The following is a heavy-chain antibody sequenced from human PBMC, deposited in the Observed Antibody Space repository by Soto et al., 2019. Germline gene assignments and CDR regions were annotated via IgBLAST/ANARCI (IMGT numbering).Heavy chain of an antibody. CDR2: IYYSGST. CDR3: ARHVNDGVLVPPSSYYYGMDV. Sequence: QLQLQESGPGLVKPSETLSLTCTVSGGSISSSSYYWGWIRQPPGKGLEWIGSIYYSGSTYYNPSLKRRVTISVDTSKNHFSLKLSSVTAADTAVYYCARHVNDGVLVPPSSYYYGMDVWGQGTTVTVSS. J-gene: IGHJ6*02. V-gene: IGHV4-39*01. CDR1: GGSISSSSYY. D-gene: IGHD2-2*01.